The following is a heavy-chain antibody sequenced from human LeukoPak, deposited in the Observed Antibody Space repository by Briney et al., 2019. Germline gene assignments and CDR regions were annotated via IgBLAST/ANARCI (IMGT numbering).Heavy chain of an antibody. CDR1: GGSISSSSYY. V-gene: IGHV4-39*01. Sequence: SETLSLTCTVSGGSISSSSYYWGWLRQPPGKGLEWIGNIYYIGSTYCNPSLKSRVTISVDTSKNQFSLKLSSVTAADTAVYYCARISRTIAVAGKFDYWGQGTLVTVSS. J-gene: IGHJ4*02. D-gene: IGHD6-19*01. CDR3: ARISRTIAVAGKFDY. CDR2: IYYIGST.